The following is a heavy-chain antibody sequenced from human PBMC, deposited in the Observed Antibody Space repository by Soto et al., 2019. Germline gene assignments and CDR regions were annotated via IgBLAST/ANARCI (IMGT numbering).Heavy chain of an antibody. CDR1: VFSLSTSGVG. CDR3: VHRDLEYSSSSPFDY. D-gene: IGHD6-6*01. Sequence: QITLKESGPTLGKPTQTLTLTCTFSVFSLSTSGVGVGWIRQPPGKALEWLALIYWDDDERYSPSLESRLTITKDTSKNQVVLTMTNMDPVDTATYYCVHRDLEYSSSSPFDYWGQGTLVTVSS. V-gene: IGHV2-5*02. J-gene: IGHJ4*02. CDR2: IYWDDDE.